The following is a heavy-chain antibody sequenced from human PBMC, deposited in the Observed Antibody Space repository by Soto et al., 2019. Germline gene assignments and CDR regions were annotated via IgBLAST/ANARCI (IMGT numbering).Heavy chain of an antibody. V-gene: IGHV1-69*12. CDR1: GGTFSSYA. CDR3: ARGTDYYDSSGFCGLD. J-gene: IGHJ4*02. Sequence: QVQLVQSGAEVKKPGSSVKVSCKASGGTFSSYAISWVRQAPGQGLEWMGGIIPIFGTANYAQKFQGRVTITADESTNTAYMELGSLRSEDTAVYYCARGTDYYDSSGFCGLDWGQGTLVTVSS. CDR2: IIPIFGTA. D-gene: IGHD3-22*01.